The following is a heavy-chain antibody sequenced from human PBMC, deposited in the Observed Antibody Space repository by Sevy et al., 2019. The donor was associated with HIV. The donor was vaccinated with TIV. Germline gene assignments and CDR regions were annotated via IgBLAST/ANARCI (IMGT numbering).Heavy chain of an antibody. Sequence: ASVKVSCKVSGYTLTELSIHWVRQAPGKGLEWMGGFDEDGETIYAQKFQGRVTMTEDTSTDTAYMELSSLKSDDTAVYYCATTREYYQGKSGYFDYWGQGALVTVSS. CDR2: FDEDGET. CDR1: GYTLTELS. V-gene: IGHV1-24*01. D-gene: IGHD2-15*01. J-gene: IGHJ4*02. CDR3: ATTREYYQGKSGYFDY.